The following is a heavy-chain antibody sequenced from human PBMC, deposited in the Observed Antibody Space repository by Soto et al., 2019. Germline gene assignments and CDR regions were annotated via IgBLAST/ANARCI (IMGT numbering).Heavy chain of an antibody. V-gene: IGHV3-23*01. J-gene: IGHJ4*02. CDR3: AKANCSSTSCFDY. CDR2: ISGSGGST. CDR1: GFTFSSYA. Sequence: EVQLLESGGSLVQPGGSLRLSCAASGFTFSSYAMSWVRQAPGKGLEWVSAISGSGGSTYYADSVKGRFTISRDNSKNTLYLQMNSLRAEDTAVYYCAKANCSSTSCFDYWGQGTLVTVSS. D-gene: IGHD2-2*01.